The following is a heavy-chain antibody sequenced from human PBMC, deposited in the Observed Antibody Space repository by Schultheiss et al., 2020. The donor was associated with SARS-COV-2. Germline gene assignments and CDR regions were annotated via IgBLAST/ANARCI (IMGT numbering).Heavy chain of an antibody. Sequence: SETLSLTCTVSGGSISSGDYYWSWIRQPPGKGLEWIGYIYYSGSTNYNPSLKSRVTISVDTSKNQFSLKLSSVTAADTAVYYCARVRSGYVDYWGQGTLVTVSS. J-gene: IGHJ4*02. CDR2: IYYSGST. D-gene: IGHD1-26*01. V-gene: IGHV4-30-4*01. CDR3: ARVRSGYVDY. CDR1: GGSISSGDYY.